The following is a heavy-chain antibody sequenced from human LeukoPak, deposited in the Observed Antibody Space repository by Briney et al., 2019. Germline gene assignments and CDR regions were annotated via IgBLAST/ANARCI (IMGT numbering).Heavy chain of an antibody. CDR1: RFTFSSYA. V-gene: IGHV3-30-3*01. J-gene: IGHJ4*02. Sequence: GGSLRLSCAASRFTFSSYAMHWVRQAPGKGLEWVALISHGGGKEHYAESVKGRFTISRDNSRNTVYLQMSSLRSDDTAIYYCAKTLDGFWPQFDFWGQGTLLTVSS. D-gene: IGHD5-24*01. CDR2: ISHGGGKE. CDR3: AKTLDGFWPQFDF.